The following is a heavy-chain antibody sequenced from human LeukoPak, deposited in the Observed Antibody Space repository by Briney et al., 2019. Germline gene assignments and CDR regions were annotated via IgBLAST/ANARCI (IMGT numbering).Heavy chain of an antibody. CDR2: IDTTTGNS. CDR1: GYPFSAHF. V-gene: IGHV7-4-1*02. CDR3: VRGTPTPGMDY. J-gene: IGHJ4*02. Sequence: ASVKVSCKASGYPFSAHFLNWVRQAPGQGLEWMGNIDTTTGNSRYAQDFTGRFVFYVDASVSAAYLQITSLKADDTAAYYCVRGTPTPGMDYWGQGTQVTVPS. D-gene: IGHD1-1*01.